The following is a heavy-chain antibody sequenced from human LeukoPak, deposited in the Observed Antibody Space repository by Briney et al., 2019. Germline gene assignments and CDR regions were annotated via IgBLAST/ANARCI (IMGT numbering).Heavy chain of an antibody. J-gene: IGHJ4*02. V-gene: IGHV4-38-2*02. Sequence: PSETLSLTCTVSGYSISSGYYWGWIRQPPGKGLEWIGSIYHSGSTYYNPSLKSRVTISVDTSENQFSLKLSSVTAADTAVYYCARAQTNYYDSSGYYYIFDYWGQGTLVTVSS. D-gene: IGHD3-22*01. CDR2: IYHSGST. CDR1: GYSISSGYY. CDR3: ARAQTNYYDSSGYYYIFDY.